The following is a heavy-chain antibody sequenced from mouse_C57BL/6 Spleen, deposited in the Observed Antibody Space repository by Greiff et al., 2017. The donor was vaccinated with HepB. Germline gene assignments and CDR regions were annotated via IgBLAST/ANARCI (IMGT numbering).Heavy chain of an antibody. Sequence: QVQLQQSGAELVRPGASVTLSCKASGYTFTDYEMHWVKQTPVHGLEWIGAIDPETGGTAYNQKFKGKAILTADKSSSTAYMELRSLTSEDSAVYYCTIYDGYAMDYWGQGTSVTVSS. V-gene: IGHV1-15*01. D-gene: IGHD2-3*01. CDR2: IDPETGGT. CDR3: TIYDGYAMDY. J-gene: IGHJ4*01. CDR1: GYTFTDYE.